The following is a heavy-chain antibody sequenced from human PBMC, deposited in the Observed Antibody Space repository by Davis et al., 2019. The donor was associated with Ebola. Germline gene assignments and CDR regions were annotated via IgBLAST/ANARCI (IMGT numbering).Heavy chain of an antibody. D-gene: IGHD3-10*01. V-gene: IGHV3-11*04. J-gene: IGHJ4*02. CDR3: ARDRLLLWFGELLDI. CDR2: ISSSGSTI. Sequence: PGGSLRLSCTASGFTFSDYYMSWIRQAPGKGLEWVSYISSSGSTIYYADSVKGRFTISRDNAKNSLYLQMNSLRAEDTAVYYCARDRLLLWFGELLDIWGQGTLVTVSS. CDR1: GFTFSDYY.